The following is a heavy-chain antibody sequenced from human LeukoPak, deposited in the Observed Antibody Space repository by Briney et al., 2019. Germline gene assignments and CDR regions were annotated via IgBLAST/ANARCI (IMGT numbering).Heavy chain of an antibody. Sequence: SETLSLTCTVSGGSISTYSWNWIRQPPGKGLEWIGRIYTSGTKYNPSLGSRVTISVDTTINQVSLKLSSVTVADTAIYYCARLVREARSIASANWLDPWGQGILVTVSS. J-gene: IGHJ5*02. V-gene: IGHV4-4*09. D-gene: IGHD6-6*01. CDR2: IYTSGT. CDR1: GGSISTYS. CDR3: ARLVREARSIASANWLDP.